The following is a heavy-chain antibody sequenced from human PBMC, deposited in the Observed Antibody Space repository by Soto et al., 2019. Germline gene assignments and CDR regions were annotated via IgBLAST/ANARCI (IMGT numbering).Heavy chain of an antibody. CDR3: AKDNYPDSSGYADY. CDR2: ISGSGGST. CDR1: GFTFSSYA. D-gene: IGHD3-22*01. J-gene: IGHJ4*02. Sequence: GESLKISCAASGFTFSSYAMSWVRQAPGKGLEWVSAISGSGGSTYYADSVKGRFTISRDNSKNTLYLQMNSLRAEDTAVYYCAKDNYPDSSGYADYWGQGTLVTVSS. V-gene: IGHV3-23*01.